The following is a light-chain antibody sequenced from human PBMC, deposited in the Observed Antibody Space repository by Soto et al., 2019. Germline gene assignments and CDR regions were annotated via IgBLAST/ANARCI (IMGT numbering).Light chain of an antibody. CDR2: AAS. V-gene: IGKV1-39*01. Sequence: IQMTQSPSSLSASVGDRVTVTCRASQDIGNHLNCYQQKPGKAPKFLIYAASSLQSGVPSRFSGSGSGTEFTLTISSLQPEDFATYYCQQSFSSLYTFGQGTKLEIK. CDR1: QDIGNH. J-gene: IGKJ2*01. CDR3: QQSFSSLYT.